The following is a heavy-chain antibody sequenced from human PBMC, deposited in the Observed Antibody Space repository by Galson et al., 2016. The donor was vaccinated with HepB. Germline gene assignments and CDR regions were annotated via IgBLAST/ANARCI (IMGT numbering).Heavy chain of an antibody. CDR3: ARGLGYGYGSNYYDMDV. Sequence: SVKVSCRASGYTFTSHAMHWVRQAPGQRLEWLGWINPGNDHTKYSQDSHRSVSITRDTPATTAYRELTTLRYEDTAAYYWARGLGYGYGSNYYDMDVWGQGTAVTIS. CDR1: GYTFTSHA. V-gene: IGHV1-3*01. CDR2: INPGNDHT. D-gene: IGHD5-18*01. J-gene: IGHJ6*02.